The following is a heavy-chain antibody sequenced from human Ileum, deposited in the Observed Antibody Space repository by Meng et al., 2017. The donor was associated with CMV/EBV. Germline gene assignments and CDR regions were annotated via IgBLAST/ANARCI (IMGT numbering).Heavy chain of an antibody. Sequence: GESLKISCAASGFTFSNHWMHWVRQAPGKGLVWVSRIHSAGPTTHYADSVKGRFTISRDNAKNTLYLQVNALTVEDTDVYYCARGTTDGHYCFDYWGQGTLVTVSS. V-gene: IGHV3-74*01. D-gene: IGHD1-1*01. CDR1: GFTFSNHW. CDR2: IHSAGPTT. CDR3: ARGTTDGHYCFDY. J-gene: IGHJ4*02.